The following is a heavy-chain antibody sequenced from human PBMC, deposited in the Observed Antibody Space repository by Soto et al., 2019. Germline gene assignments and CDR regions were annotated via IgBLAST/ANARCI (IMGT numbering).Heavy chain of an antibody. CDR2: ISSDGGTT. D-gene: IGHD4-17*01. CDR3: ARADAVTTIFTKHYFFDY. Sequence: EVQLVESGGGLVQPGGSLRLSCAASGFTFSNYAMHWFRQAPGKGLEYVSAISSDGGTTYYADSVKGRFTISRDNSKNTLYLQMGSLRGEDMAVYYCARADAVTTIFTKHYFFDYWGQGTLVTVSS. V-gene: IGHV3-64*07. J-gene: IGHJ4*02. CDR1: GFTFSNYA.